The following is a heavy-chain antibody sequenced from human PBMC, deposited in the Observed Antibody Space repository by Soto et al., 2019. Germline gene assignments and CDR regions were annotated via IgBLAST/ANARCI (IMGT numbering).Heavy chain of an antibody. Sequence: EVQLLESGGGLVQPGGSLRLSCAASGFTFSSYAMSWVRQAPGKGVEWVSAISGSGGSTYYADSVKGRFTISRDNSKNTLYLQMNSLRAEDTAVYYCAKGFWSGYYTEYYYYGMDVWGQGTTVTVSS. J-gene: IGHJ6*02. CDR3: AKGFWSGYYTEYYYYGMDV. V-gene: IGHV3-23*01. CDR1: GFTFSSYA. D-gene: IGHD3-3*01. CDR2: ISGSGGST.